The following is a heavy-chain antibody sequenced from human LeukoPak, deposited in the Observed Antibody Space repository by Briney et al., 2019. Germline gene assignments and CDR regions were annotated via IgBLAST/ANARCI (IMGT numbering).Heavy chain of an antibody. D-gene: IGHD2-21*02. J-gene: IGHJ4*02. CDR3: AKRLGDPRAFDY. V-gene: IGHV3-23*01. Sequence: GGSLRLSCAASGFTFSNYAMSWVRQAPGKGLEWVSGISGTSGTINYAAPVKGRFTISRDNSKSTLYLQMNSLRVDDMAVYYCAKRLGDPRAFDYWGQGTLVTVSS. CDR1: GFTFSNYA. CDR2: ISGTSGTI.